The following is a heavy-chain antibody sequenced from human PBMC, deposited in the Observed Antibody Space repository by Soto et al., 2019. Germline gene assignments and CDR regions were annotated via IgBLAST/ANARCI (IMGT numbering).Heavy chain of an antibody. Sequence: TLSLTCTVSGGSSGAYCGNGVPRPPGKGLEWIGNIDYTGATSYNPSLESRVTISLDTSKNQFSLRLSSVTAADTAVYYCARPSVPATRGPLDYWGQGAPVTVSS. CDR1: GGSSGAYC. J-gene: IGHJ4*02. CDR2: IDYTGAT. V-gene: IGHV4-59*01. D-gene: IGHD6-19*01. CDR3: ARPSVPATRGPLDY.